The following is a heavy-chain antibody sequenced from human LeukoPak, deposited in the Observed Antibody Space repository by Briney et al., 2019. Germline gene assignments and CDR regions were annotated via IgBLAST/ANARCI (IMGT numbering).Heavy chain of an antibody. J-gene: IGHJ4*02. D-gene: IGHD5-12*01. V-gene: IGHV3-48*01. CDR3: AREEVATIIDY. CDR2: ISSSSSTI. CDR1: GFTFSSYS. Sequence: GGSLRLSCAASGFTFSSYSMNWVRQAPGMGLEWVSYISSSSSTIYYADSVKGRFTISRDHAKNSLYLQMNSLRAEDTAVYYCAREEVATIIDYWGQGTLVTVSS.